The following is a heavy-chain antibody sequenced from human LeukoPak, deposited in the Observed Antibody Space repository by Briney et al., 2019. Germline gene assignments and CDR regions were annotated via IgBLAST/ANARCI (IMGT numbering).Heavy chain of an antibody. CDR2: FYYSGST. J-gene: IGHJ6*03. Sequence: SETLSLTCTVSGGSISSYYWSWIRHPPGKGLEWVGYFYYSGSTNYNPSLKSRVTISVDTSKNQFSLKLSSVTAADTAVYYCSGSYLYSYYYYMDVWGKGTTVTISS. D-gene: IGHD1-26*01. CDR3: SGSYLYSYYYYMDV. V-gene: IGHV4-59*01. CDR1: GGSISSYY.